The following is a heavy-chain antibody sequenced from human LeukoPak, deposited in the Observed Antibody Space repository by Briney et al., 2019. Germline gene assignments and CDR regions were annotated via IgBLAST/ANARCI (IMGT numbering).Heavy chain of an antibody. CDR3: AKVRWAATGYFDY. V-gene: IGHV1-46*01. D-gene: IGHD6-25*01. CDR2: INPSGDST. CDR1: GYTFTSNH. Sequence: GASVKVSCKASGYTFTSNHIHCVRQAPGQGLEWMGVINPSGDSTSYAQKFQGRVTMTRDTSTSTVYMELSSLRSEDTAVYYCAKVRWAATGYFDYWGQGTLVTVSS. J-gene: IGHJ4*02.